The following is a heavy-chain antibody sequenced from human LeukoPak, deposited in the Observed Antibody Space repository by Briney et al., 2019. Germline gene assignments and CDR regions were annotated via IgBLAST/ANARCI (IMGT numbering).Heavy chain of an antibody. J-gene: IGHJ3*02. CDR2: MNPNSGNT. D-gene: IGHD4-17*01. CDR3: ASSNGDYRTEGAFDI. CDR1: EYTFTSYD. V-gene: IGHV1-8*03. Sequence: ASVKVSYKASEYTFTSYDINWVRQATGQGLEWMGWMNPNSGNTGYAQKFQGRVTITRNTSISTAYMELSSLRSEDTAVYYCASSNGDYRTEGAFDIWGQGTMVTVSS.